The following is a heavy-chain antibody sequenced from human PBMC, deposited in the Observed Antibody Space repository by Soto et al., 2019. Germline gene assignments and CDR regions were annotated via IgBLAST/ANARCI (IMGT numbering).Heavy chain of an antibody. V-gene: IGHV4-59*08. CDR2: IYYSGST. J-gene: IGHJ6*03. Sequence: QVQLQESGPGLVKPSETLSLTCTVSGGSISSYYWSWIRQPPGKGLEWIGYIYYSGSTNYNPSLKSRVTISVDTSKNQFSLKLSSVTAADTAVYYCARIFCSGGSCLLNYYYYMDVWGKGTTVTVSS. D-gene: IGHD2-15*01. CDR1: GGSISSYY. CDR3: ARIFCSGGSCLLNYYYYMDV.